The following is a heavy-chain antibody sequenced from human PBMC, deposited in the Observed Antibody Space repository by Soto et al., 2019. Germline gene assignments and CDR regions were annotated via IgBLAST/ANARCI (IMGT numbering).Heavy chain of an antibody. CDR2: IYHSGST. CDR3: ARDGGYGSGSYYYAY. D-gene: IGHD3-10*01. Sequence: SETLSLTCAVSGGSISSGGYSWSWIRQPPGKGLEWIGYIYHSGSTYYNPSLKSRVTISVDRSKNRFSLKLSSVTAADTAVYYCARDGGYGSGSYYYAYWGQGTLVTVPS. V-gene: IGHV4-30-2*01. CDR1: GGSISSGGYS. J-gene: IGHJ4*02.